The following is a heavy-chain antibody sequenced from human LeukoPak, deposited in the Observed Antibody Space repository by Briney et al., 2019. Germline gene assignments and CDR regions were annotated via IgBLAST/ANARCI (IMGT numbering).Heavy chain of an antibody. J-gene: IGHJ4*02. V-gene: IGHV3-30*02. CDR3: AKDDPTGTYV. CDR2: VHNYETTE. Sequence: GGSLRLSCTTSGFTFSSFGMHWVRQTPGKGLEWVTFVHNYETTEYYADSVKGRFTISRDNSKNTVYLEMNSLRVEDTAMYYCAKDDPTGTYVWGQGTLVTVSS. D-gene: IGHD1-1*01. CDR1: GFTFSSFG.